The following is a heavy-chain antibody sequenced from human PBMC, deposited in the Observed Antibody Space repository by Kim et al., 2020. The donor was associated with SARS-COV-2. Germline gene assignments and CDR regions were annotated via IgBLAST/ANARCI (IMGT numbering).Heavy chain of an antibody. V-gene: IGHV4-39*01. CDR3: ASLLWFGDYYFDY. CDR1: GGSISSSSYY. CDR2: IYYSGST. J-gene: IGHJ4*02. Sequence: SETLSLTCTASGGSISSSSYYWGWIRQPPGKGLEWIGSIYYSGSTYYNPSLKSRVTISVDTSKNQFSLKLSSVTAADTAVYYCASLLWFGDYYFDYWGQGTLVTVSS. D-gene: IGHD3-10*01.